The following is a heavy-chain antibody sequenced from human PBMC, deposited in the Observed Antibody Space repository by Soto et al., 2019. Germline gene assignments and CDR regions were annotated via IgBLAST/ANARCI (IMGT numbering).Heavy chain of an antibody. CDR3: AISNQIWGYSSSFAFDI. D-gene: IGHD6-6*01. CDR1: GYSFTSYW. V-gene: IGHV5-51*01. J-gene: IGHJ3*02. CDR2: IYPGDSDT. Sequence: GESLKISCKGSGYSFTSYWIGWVRQMPGKGLEWMGIIYPGDSDTRYSPSFQGQVTISADKSISTAYLQWSSLKASDTAKYYCAISNQIWGYSSSFAFDIWGQGTMVTVSS.